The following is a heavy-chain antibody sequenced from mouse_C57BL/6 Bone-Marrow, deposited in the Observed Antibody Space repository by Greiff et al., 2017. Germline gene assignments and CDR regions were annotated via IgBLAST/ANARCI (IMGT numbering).Heavy chain of an antibody. CDR2: INPSTGGT. CDR1: GYSFTGYY. V-gene: IGHV1-42*01. D-gene: IGHD2-3*01. CDR3: ARGGWSYAMDY. Sequence: VHVKQSGPELVKPGASVKISCKASGYSFTGYYMNWVKQSPEKSLEWIGEINPSTGGTTYNQKFKAKATLTVDKSSSTAYMQLNSLTSEDSAVYYCARGGWSYAMDYWGRGTSVTVTS. J-gene: IGHJ4*01.